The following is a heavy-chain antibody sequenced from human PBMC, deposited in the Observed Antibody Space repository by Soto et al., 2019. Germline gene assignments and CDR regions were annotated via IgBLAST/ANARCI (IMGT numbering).Heavy chain of an antibody. J-gene: IGHJ6*02. CDR3: ARTQAYSSSPADNYYYYGMDV. D-gene: IGHD6-6*01. Sequence: PSETLSLTCTVSGGSISSYYWSWIRQPAAKGLEWIGRIYTSGSTNYNPSLKSRVTMSVDTSKNQFSLKLSSVTAADTAVYYCARTQAYSSSPADNYYYYGMDVWGQGTTVTVSS. V-gene: IGHV4-4*07. CDR2: IYTSGST. CDR1: GGSISSYY.